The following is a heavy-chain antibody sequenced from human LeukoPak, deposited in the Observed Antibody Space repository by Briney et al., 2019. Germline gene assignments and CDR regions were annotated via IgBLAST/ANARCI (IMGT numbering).Heavy chain of an antibody. V-gene: IGHV1-2*02. D-gene: IGHD3-22*01. CDR2: INPNSGGT. CDR3: ARDYDSSGYYYP. CDR1: GYTFIGFY. Sequence: ASVKVPCKTSGYTFIGFYMHWVRQAPGQGLEWMGWINPNSGGTNYAQKFQGRVTMTRDTPISTAYMELSRLRSDDTAVYYCARDYDSSGYYYPWGQGTLVTVSS. J-gene: IGHJ5*02.